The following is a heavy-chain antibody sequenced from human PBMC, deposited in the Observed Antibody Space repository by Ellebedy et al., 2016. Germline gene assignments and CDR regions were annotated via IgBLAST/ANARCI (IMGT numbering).Heavy chain of an antibody. CDR2: ISDSGTYT. CDR1: GFTFSDFF. CDR3: ARDLRRSYYDTSGTLDY. V-gene: IGHV3-11*06. D-gene: IGHD3-22*01. Sequence: GGSLRLSCAASGFTFSDFFMTWIRQAPGKGLEWVSYISDSGTYTKYADSVKGRFTISRDNAKNLLYLQMNSLRAEDTAVYYCARDLRRSYYDTSGTLDYWGQGTLVTVSS. J-gene: IGHJ4*02.